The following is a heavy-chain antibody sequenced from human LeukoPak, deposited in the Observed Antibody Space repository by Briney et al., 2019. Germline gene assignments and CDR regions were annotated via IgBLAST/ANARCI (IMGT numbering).Heavy chain of an antibody. D-gene: IGHD5-24*01. Sequence: SETLSLTCAVYGGSFSGYYWSWIRQPPGKGLEWIGEIYHSGSTNYNPSLKSRVTISVDKSKNQFSLKLSSVTAADTAVYYCARAGRWLQFFDYWGQGTLVTVSS. CDR1: GGSFSGYY. CDR3: ARAGRWLQFFDY. CDR2: IYHSGST. J-gene: IGHJ4*02. V-gene: IGHV4-34*01.